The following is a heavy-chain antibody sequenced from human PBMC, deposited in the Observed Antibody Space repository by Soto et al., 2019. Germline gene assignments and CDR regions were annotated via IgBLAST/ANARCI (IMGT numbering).Heavy chain of an antibody. Sequence: QVHLQNPGPELVRPYQTLSLTCTFSGGSISSVGYYWTWIRQHPGKGLEWIGYIYYSGSTYYNPSLKSRVTISVDTSKNQFSLKLSSVTAADTAVYYCARSVFPWGQGTLVTVSS. CDR1: GGSISSVGYY. V-gene: IGHV4-31*03. J-gene: IGHJ5*02. CDR2: IYYSGST. CDR3: ARSVFP.